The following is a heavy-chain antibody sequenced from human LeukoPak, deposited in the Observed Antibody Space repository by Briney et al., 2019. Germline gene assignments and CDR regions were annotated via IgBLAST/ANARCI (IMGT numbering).Heavy chain of an antibody. CDR3: ARGHYTYGSGSFWFDP. J-gene: IGHJ5*02. D-gene: IGHD3-10*01. V-gene: IGHV4-34*01. CDR1: GGSFSGYY. Sequence: SETLSLTCAVYGGSFSGYYWSWIRQPPGKGLEWIGEINHSGSTNYNPSLKSRVTISVDTSKNQFSLKLSSVTAADTAVYYCARGHYTYGSGSFWFDPWGQRTMVTVSS. CDR2: INHSGST.